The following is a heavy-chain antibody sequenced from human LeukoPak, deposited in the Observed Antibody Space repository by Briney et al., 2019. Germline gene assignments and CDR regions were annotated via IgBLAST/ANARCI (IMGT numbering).Heavy chain of an antibody. CDR3: ARVSGYYYGSGSYFSPASYYYYMDV. D-gene: IGHD3-10*01. CDR2: MNPNSGNT. V-gene: IGHV1-8*02. Sequence: ASVKVSCKASGGTFSSYAISWVRQATGQGLEWMGWMNPNSGNTGYAQKFQGRVTMTRNTSISTAYMELSSLRSEDTAVYYCARVSGYYYGSGSYFSPASYYYYMDVWGKGTTVTISS. CDR1: GGTFSSYA. J-gene: IGHJ6*03.